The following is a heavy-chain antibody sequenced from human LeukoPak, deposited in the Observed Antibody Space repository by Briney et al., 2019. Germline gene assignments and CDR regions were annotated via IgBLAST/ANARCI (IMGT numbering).Heavy chain of an antibody. D-gene: IGHD3-10*01. CDR1: GFTFSSYS. Sequence: GGSLRLSCAASGFTFSSYSMNWVRQAPGKGLEWVSYISSSSSTIYYADSVKGRFTISRDNAKNSLYLQMNSLRAEDTAMYYCARCPSYFVDYWGQGTLVTVSS. CDR3: ARCPSYFVDY. V-gene: IGHV3-48*01. CDR2: ISSSSSTI. J-gene: IGHJ4*02.